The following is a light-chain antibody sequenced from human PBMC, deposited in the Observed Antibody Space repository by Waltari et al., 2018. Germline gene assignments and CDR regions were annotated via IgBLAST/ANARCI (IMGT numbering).Light chain of an antibody. V-gene: IGLV2-14*03. J-gene: IGLJ3*02. CDR2: EVT. Sequence: QSALTQPASVSGSPGQAITISCTGTGSDIGRYNYVSWYQQKSGKAPKLLIYEVTNPPAGISHRFSGSKSGNTASLTISGLQGEDEALYFCSSYTDSSTWVFGGGTKVTVL. CDR1: GSDIGRYNY. CDR3: SSYTDSSTWV.